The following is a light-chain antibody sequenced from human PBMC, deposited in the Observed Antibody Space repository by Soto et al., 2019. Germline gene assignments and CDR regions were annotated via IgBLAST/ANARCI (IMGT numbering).Light chain of an antibody. CDR2: DVT. Sequence: QSVLTQPASVSGSPGQSITISCTGTSSDVGGFNYVCWYQQHPGKAPKLIIYDVTNRPSEVSNRFSASKSGNTASLSISGLQAEDEADYYCSSYTTSGTVVFGGGTKLTVL. J-gene: IGLJ2*01. CDR1: SSDVGGFNY. V-gene: IGLV2-14*01. CDR3: SSYTTSGTVV.